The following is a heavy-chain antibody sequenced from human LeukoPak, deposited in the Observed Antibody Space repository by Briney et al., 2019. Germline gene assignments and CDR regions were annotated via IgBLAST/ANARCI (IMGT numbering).Heavy chain of an antibody. CDR1: GGSISSSSYY. V-gene: IGHV4-39*07. Sequence: PSETLSLTCTVSGGSISSSSYYWGWIRQPPGKGLEWIGSIYYSGSTYYNPSLKSRVTISVDTSKNQFSLKLSSVTAADTAVYYCARGVYSYGFYYYYYMDVWGKGTTVTVSS. J-gene: IGHJ6*03. CDR2: IYYSGST. CDR3: ARGVYSYGFYYYYYMDV. D-gene: IGHD5-18*01.